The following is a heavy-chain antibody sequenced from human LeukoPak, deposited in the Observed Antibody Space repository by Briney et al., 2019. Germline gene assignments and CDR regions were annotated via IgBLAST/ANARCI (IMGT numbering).Heavy chain of an antibody. J-gene: IGHJ4*02. CDR1: GGSISSGGYS. V-gene: IGHV4-30-2*01. D-gene: IGHD4-17*01. CDR3: ARHSHGDYSKYYFDY. CDR2: IYHSGST. Sequence: PSETLSLTCAVSGGSISSGGYSWSWIRQPPGKGLEWIGYIYHSGSTYYNPSLKSRVTISVDRSKNQFSLKLSSVTAADTAVYYCARHSHGDYSKYYFDYWGQGTLVTVSS.